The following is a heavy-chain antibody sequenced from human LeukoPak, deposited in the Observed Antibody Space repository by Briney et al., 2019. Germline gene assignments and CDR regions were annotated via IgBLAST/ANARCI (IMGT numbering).Heavy chain of an antibody. J-gene: IGHJ1*01. D-gene: IGHD3-3*01. CDR1: YXLXEXX. CDR3: ATMLRFLEWLYNFQH. CDR2: FDPEDGET. Sequence: YXLXEXXXXWXRQAXXKGXXXXXGFDPEDGETIYAQKFQGRVTMTEDTSTDTAYMELSSLRSEDTAVYYCATMLRFLEWLYNFQHWGQGTLVTVSS. V-gene: IGHV1-24*01.